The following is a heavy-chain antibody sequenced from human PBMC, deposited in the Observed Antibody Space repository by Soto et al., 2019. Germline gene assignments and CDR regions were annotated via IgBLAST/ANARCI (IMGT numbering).Heavy chain of an antibody. CDR3: ARGRYCLTGRCFPNWFDS. CDR2: IYKSATT. D-gene: IGHD2-15*01. CDR1: GDSISTVDYF. V-gene: IGHV4-30-4*01. J-gene: IGHJ5*01. Sequence: QVQLLESGPGLVKPSQTLSLTCSVSGDSISTVDYFWAWVRQPPGQALEYIGYIYKSATTYYNPSFVSRVAISLDTSKSQCSLNVTSLTAADTAVYFCARGRYCLTGRCFPNWFDSWGQGTLVTVSS.